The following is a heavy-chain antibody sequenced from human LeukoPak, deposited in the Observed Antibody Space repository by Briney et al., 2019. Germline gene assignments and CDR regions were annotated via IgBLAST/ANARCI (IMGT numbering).Heavy chain of an antibody. CDR1: GFTFSNYW. J-gene: IGHJ4*02. D-gene: IGHD1-1*01. CDR2: INRDGSDK. V-gene: IGHV3-7*04. Sequence: PGGSLRLSCAASGFTFSNYWMSWVRQAPGKGLEWVANINRDGSDKFYVDSVNGRFTISRDNAKNSLYLQMNSLRADDTGIYYCVGADNGNWEFGRGGQGTLVTVSS. CDR3: VGADNGNWEFGR.